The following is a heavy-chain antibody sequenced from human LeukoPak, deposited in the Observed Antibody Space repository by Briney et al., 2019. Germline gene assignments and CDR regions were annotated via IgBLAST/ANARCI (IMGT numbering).Heavy chain of an antibody. V-gene: IGHV3-33*01. D-gene: IGHD3-9*01. J-gene: IGHJ4*02. CDR3: ARGVHYDILAGYYPNPFDY. CDR1: GFTFTGYT. CDR2: IWYDGSDK. Sequence: GGSLRLSCAASGFTFTGYTMHWVRQAPGKGLEWVAIIWYDGSDKYYADSVKGRFTISRDNSKNTVYLQMDSLRAEDTSVYYCARGVHYDILAGYYPNPFDYWGQGTLVTVSS.